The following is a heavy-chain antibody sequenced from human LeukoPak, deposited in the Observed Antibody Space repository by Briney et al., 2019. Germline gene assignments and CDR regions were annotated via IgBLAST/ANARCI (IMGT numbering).Heavy chain of an antibody. D-gene: IGHD2-2*01. CDR3: ARDLGYCSSTSCYVYYYYGMDV. V-gene: IGHV3-74*01. Sequence: GGSVRLSCVASGFTFSDYWMHWVRQAPGKGLMWVSRLNRDGSTTTYADSVKGRFTISRDNAKNTLYLQMNSLRAEDTAVYYCARDLGYCSSTSCYVYYYYGMDVWGQGTTVTVSS. J-gene: IGHJ6*02. CDR2: LNRDGSTT. CDR1: GFTFSDYW.